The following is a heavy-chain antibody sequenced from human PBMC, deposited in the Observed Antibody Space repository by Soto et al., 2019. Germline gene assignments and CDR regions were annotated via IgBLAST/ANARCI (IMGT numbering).Heavy chain of an antibody. D-gene: IGHD2-2*03. CDR1: GGSISSYC. CDR3: ARVDRGACDH. J-gene: IGHJ4*02. Sequence: PSETLSLTCTVSGGSISSYCCIWIRQPPGKGLEWIGSIFYTESTDYNPSLKSRVTISLDTSKNHFSLNLSSVTAADTAVYYCARVDRGACDHWGQGTRVTVPA. V-gene: IGHV4-59*01. CDR2: IFYTEST.